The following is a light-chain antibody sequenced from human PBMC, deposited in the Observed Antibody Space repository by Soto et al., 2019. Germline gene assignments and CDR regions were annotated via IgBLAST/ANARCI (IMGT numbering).Light chain of an antibody. J-gene: IGKJ5*01. V-gene: IGKV3-20*01. CDR2: GAS. Sequence: EIVLTQSPGTLSLSPGERATLSCRASQSLSSSYLAWYQQKPGQAPRLLIYGASSRATGIPDRFSGSGSGTDFTLTISRREPEDFAVYYCQQYLTSPRITFGQGTRLEIK. CDR3: QQYLTSPRIT. CDR1: QSLSSSY.